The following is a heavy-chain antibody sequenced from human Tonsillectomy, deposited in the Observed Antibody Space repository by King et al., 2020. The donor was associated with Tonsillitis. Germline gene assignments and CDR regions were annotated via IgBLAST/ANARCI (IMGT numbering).Heavy chain of an antibody. Sequence: VQLQESGPGLVKPSETLSLTCAVSGYSISSGYYWGWIRQPPGKGLEWIGSIYHSGSTYYNPSLKSRVTISVDTSKNQFSLKLSSVTAADTAVYYCARVVVVVPAAIAVGWFDPWGQGTLVPVSS. CDR1: GYSISSGYY. J-gene: IGHJ5*02. D-gene: IGHD2-2*02. CDR3: ARVVVVVPAAIAVGWFDP. CDR2: IYHSGST. V-gene: IGHV4-38-2*01.